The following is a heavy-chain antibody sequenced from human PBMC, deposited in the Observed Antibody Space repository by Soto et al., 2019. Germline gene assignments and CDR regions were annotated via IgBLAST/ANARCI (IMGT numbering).Heavy chain of an antibody. Sequence: GESLKISCKGSGYSFTSYWIGWVRQMPGKGLEWMGIIYPGDSDTRYSPSFQGQVTISADKSISTAYLQWRSLKASDTAMYYCARTSAAGKYYYGMDVWGQGTTVTVSS. CDR2: IYPGDSDT. CDR3: ARTSAAGKYYYGMDV. J-gene: IGHJ6*02. D-gene: IGHD6-13*01. V-gene: IGHV5-51*01. CDR1: GYSFTSYW.